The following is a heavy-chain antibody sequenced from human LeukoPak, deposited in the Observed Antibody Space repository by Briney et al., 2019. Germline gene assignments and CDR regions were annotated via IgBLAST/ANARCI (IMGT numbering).Heavy chain of an antibody. CDR3: ARVLVAGTPTEGDH. Sequence: GGALRLSCVPSGFTLSSYEMNWVRQAPGKGQWCLSYISSRGSTIHYADSVKGRFTISRDNAKNSLYLQMNSLRAEDTAVYYCARVLVAGTPTEGDHWGQGTLVTVSS. V-gene: IGHV3-48*03. D-gene: IGHD6-19*01. CDR1: GFTLSSYE. CDR2: ISSRGSTI. J-gene: IGHJ4*02.